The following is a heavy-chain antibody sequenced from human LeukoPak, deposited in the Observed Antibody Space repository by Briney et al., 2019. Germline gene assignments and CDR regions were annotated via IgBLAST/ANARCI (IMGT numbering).Heavy chain of an antibody. V-gene: IGHV4-34*01. Sequence: SSETLSLTCTVSGDSISSDDYYWSWIRQPPGKGLEWIGEINHSGSTNYNPSLKSRVTISVDTSKNQFSLKLSSVTAADTAVYYCARSKLGYYYYYYMDVWGKGTTVTVSS. CDR2: INHSGST. CDR1: GDSISSDDYY. CDR3: ARSKLGYYYYYYMDV. J-gene: IGHJ6*03. D-gene: IGHD7-27*01.